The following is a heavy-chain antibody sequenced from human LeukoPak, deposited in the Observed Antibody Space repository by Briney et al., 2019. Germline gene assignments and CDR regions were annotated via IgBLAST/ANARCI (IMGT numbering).Heavy chain of an antibody. CDR2: ISSTSSYI. Sequence: GGSLRLSCAASGFTFSIYSVTWVRQAPGKGLGWVASISSTSSYIYYADSVKGRFTISRDNAKNSLDLQMSSLRAGDTAVYYCARGAQIVVTPAAQARPGPSGVDYWGQGTLVTVSS. V-gene: IGHV3-21*06. D-gene: IGHD2-2*01. J-gene: IGHJ4*02. CDR3: ARGAQIVVTPAAQARPGPSGVDY. CDR1: GFTFSIYS.